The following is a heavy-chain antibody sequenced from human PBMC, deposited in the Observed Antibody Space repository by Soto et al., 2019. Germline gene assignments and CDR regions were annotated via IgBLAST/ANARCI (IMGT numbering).Heavy chain of an antibody. CDR3: AGQQLPRRNQYFQH. Sequence: EVQLLESGGGLVQPGGSLRLSCAASGFTFSSYAMSWVRQAPGKGLEWVSAISGRGGSTYYADSVTGRFTISRDNSKNTLYLQMNSLRAEDTAVYYWAGQQLPRRNQYFQHWGQGTLVTVSS. CDR2: ISGRGGST. V-gene: IGHV3-23*01. D-gene: IGHD6-13*01. J-gene: IGHJ1*01. CDR1: GFTFSSYA.